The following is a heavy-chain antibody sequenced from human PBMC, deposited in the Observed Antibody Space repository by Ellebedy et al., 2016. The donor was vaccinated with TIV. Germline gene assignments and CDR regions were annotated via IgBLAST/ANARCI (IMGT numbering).Heavy chain of an antibody. D-gene: IGHD6-19*01. Sequence: GESLKISXAASGFTFSSYDMHWVRQATGKGLEWVSAIGTAGDTYYPGSVKGRFTISRENAKNSLYLQMNSLRAGDTAVYYCARGAVAGTRRYRNWFDPWGQGTLVTVSS. CDR2: IGTAGDT. J-gene: IGHJ5*02. V-gene: IGHV3-13*01. CDR1: GFTFSSYD. CDR3: ARGAVAGTRRYRNWFDP.